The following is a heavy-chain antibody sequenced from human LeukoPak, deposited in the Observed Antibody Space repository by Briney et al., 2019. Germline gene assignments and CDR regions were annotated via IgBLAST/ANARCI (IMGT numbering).Heavy chain of an antibody. V-gene: IGHV4-4*07. CDR1: GGSISNYY. D-gene: IGHD2-15*01. CDR3: ARDAGMVVAASRFRWFDP. J-gene: IGHJ5*02. Sequence: SETLSLTCTVSGGSISNYYWSWLRQPAGKGLEWLGRIYTSGSTNYNPSLKSRVTISVDKSKNQFSLKLSSVTAADTAVYYCARDAGMVVAASRFRWFDPWGQGTLVTVSS. CDR2: IYTSGST.